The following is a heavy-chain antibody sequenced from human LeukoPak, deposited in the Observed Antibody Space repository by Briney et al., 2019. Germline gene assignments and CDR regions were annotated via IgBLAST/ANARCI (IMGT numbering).Heavy chain of an antibody. CDR1: GGSISSSSYY. CDR2: IYYSGST. V-gene: IGHV4-39*01. J-gene: IGHJ5*02. CDR3: ARLPSPPGIAVAGNGNRFRGP. Sequence: TSETLSLTCTVSGGSISSSSYYWGWIRQPPGKGLEWIGSIYYSGSTYYNPSLKSRVTISVDTSKNQFSLKLSSVTAADTAVYYCARLPSPPGIAVAGNGNRFRGPWGQGTLVTVSS. D-gene: IGHD6-19*01.